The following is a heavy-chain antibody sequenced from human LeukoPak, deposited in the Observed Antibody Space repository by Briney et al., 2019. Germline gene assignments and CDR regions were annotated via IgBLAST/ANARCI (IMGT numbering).Heavy chain of an antibody. D-gene: IGHD6-13*01. Sequence: GRSLRLSCAASGFTFSSYGMHWVRQAPGKGLEWVAVIWYDGSNKYYADSVKGRFTISRDNSKNTPYLQMNSLRAEDTAVYYCAREDIAAGNWFDPWGQGTLVTVSS. CDR2: IWYDGSNK. CDR1: GFTFSSYG. V-gene: IGHV3-33*01. J-gene: IGHJ5*02. CDR3: AREDIAAGNWFDP.